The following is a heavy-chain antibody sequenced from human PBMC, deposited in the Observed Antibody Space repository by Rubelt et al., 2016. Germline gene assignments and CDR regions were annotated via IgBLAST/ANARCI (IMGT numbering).Heavy chain of an antibody. CDR2: INTNTGNP. CDR1: GGTFSSYA. J-gene: IGHJ4*02. V-gene: IGHV7-4-1*02. Sequence: QVQLVQSGAEVKKPGSSVKVSCKASGGTFSSYAISWVRQAPGQGLEWMGWINTNTGNPTYAEGFAGWVGCALENSVSTAYLQVSSLNAEDNAVYYCARDLAYSNTGDYGGQGTLVTVS. D-gene: IGHD4-11*01. CDR3: ARDLAYSNTGDY.